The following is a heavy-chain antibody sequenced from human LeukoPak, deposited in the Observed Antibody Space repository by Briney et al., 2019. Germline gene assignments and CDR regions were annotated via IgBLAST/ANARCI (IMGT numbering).Heavy chain of an antibody. CDR2: IYYSGST. Sequence: SETLSLTCTVSGGSISSYYWSWIRQSPGKGLEWIGYIYYSGSTNYNPSLKSRFTISVDPSNNQFSLKLNSVTAADTAVYYCARLVRHDISGGYYFAYWGQGTLVTVSP. CDR3: ARLVRHDISGGYYFAY. CDR1: GGSISSYY. J-gene: IGHJ4*02. D-gene: IGHD3-22*01. V-gene: IGHV4-59*08.